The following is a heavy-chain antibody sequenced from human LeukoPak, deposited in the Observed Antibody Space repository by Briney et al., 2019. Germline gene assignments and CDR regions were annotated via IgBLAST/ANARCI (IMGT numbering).Heavy chain of an antibody. V-gene: IGHV3-15*01. CDR2: VKSKTDGGTT. D-gene: IGHD6-19*01. CDR1: AFTFSNAW. J-gene: IGHJ4*02. Sequence: GGSLRLSCAASAFTFSNAWMSWVRQAPGKGLEWVGRVKSKTDGGTTDYAAPVKGRFTISRDDSKNTLYLQMNSLKTEDTAVYYCTTEGIAVAAAFDYWGQGTPVTVSS. CDR3: TTEGIAVAAAFDY.